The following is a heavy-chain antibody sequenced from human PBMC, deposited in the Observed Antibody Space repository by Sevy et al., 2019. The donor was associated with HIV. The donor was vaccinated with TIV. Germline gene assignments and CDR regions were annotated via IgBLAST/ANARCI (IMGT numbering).Heavy chain of an antibody. CDR3: AKDRVVAVPAAPRLGYYYGMAV. V-gene: IGHV3-30*02. D-gene: IGHD2-2*01. CDR1: GFTFNYYG. J-gene: IGHJ6*02. Sequence: GGSLRLSCAASGFTFNYYGMYWVRQAPGKGLEWVSFIRYDGSNKDYADSVKGPFTISRDNSKNTVYLQMNSLRGEDTALYHCAKDRVVAVPAAPRLGYYYGMAVWGQGTTVTVSS. CDR2: IRYDGSNK.